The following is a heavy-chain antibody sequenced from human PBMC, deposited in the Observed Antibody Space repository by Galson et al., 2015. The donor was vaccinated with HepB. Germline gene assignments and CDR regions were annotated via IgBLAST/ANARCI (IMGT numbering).Heavy chain of an antibody. J-gene: IGHJ4*02. CDR2: IYWDDDK. D-gene: IGHD6-13*01. CDR1: GFSLSTSGVG. V-gene: IGHV2-5*02. Sequence: PALVKPTQTLTLTCTFSGFSLSTSGVGVGWIRQPPGKALEWLALIYWDDDKRYSPSLKSRLTITKDTSKNQVVLTMTNMDPVDTATYYCAHIHSSSWYKGITIGYWGQGTLVTVSS. CDR3: AHIHSSSWYKGITIGY.